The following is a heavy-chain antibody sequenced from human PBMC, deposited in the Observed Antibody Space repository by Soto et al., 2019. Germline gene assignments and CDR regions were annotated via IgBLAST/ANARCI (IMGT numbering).Heavy chain of an antibody. J-gene: IGHJ4*02. D-gene: IGHD2-21*01. V-gene: IGHV3-72*01. CDR1: GFTLSDHY. CDR2: TRDKANSYTT. Sequence: EVQLVESGGDLVQPGGSLRLSCEASGFTLSDHYMDWVRQAPGKGLEWVGRTRDKANSYTTVYAASVKGRFTISRDDSKNSMYLQINSLKIEDTAVYYCVRGFRSFDQWGQGTLVTVSS. CDR3: VRGFRSFDQ.